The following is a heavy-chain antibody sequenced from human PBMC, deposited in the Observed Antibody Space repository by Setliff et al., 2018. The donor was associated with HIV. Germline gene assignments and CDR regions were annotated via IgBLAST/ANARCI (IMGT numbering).Heavy chain of an antibody. CDR2: IISILGIT. J-gene: IGHJ5*02. V-gene: IGHV1-69*10. CDR1: GGSSSTHA. Sequence: SVKVSCKASGGSSSTHAMNWVRQAPGQGLEWMGQIISILGITNYAQKFQGRVTLTADESTSTMYMELSSLTSDDTAVYYCALPYCSGGNCWSSASLPPAGWFDPWGQGTLVTVSS. D-gene: IGHD2-15*01. CDR3: ALPYCSGGNCWSSASLPPAGWFDP.